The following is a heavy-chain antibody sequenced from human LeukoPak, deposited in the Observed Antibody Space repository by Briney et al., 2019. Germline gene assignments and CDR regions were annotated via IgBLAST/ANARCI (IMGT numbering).Heavy chain of an antibody. D-gene: IGHD2-15*01. Sequence: ASVKVSCKASGYTFTGYYMHWVRQAPGQGLEWMGWINPNSGGTNYAQKFQGRVTMTRDTSISTAYMGLSRLRSDDTAVYYCARGDLGYCSGGSCYSYYYYGMDVWGQGTTVTVSS. CDR2: INPNSGGT. J-gene: IGHJ6*02. CDR3: ARGDLGYCSGGSCYSYYYYGMDV. CDR1: GYTFTGYY. V-gene: IGHV1-2*02.